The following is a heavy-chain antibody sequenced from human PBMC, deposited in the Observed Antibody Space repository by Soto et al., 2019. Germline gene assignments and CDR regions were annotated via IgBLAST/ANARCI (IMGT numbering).Heavy chain of an antibody. CDR2: IYYSGST. Sequence: PSETLSLTCTVSGGSISSGGYYWSWIRQHPGKGLEWIGYIYYSGSTYYNPSLKSRVTISVDTSKNQFSLKLSSVTAADTAVYYCLSSFGVAAAGHFVYWGQGTLVTVPQ. J-gene: IGHJ4*02. V-gene: IGHV4-31*03. CDR3: LSSFGVAAAGHFVY. D-gene: IGHD6-13*01. CDR1: GGSISSGGYY.